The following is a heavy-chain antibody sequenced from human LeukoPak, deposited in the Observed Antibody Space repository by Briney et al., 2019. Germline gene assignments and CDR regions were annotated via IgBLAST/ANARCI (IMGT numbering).Heavy chain of an antibody. J-gene: IGHJ4*02. CDR2: ISGSGGST. CDR1: GFTFSSYA. Sequence: GGSLRLSCAASGFTFSSYAMSWVRQAPGKGLEWVSAISGSGGSTYYADSVKGRFTISRDNSKNTLYLQMNSLRAEDTAVYYCVKDLMVQGVIITTLFGYWGQGTLVTVSS. V-gene: IGHV3-23*01. D-gene: IGHD3-10*01. CDR3: VKDLMVQGVIITTLFGY.